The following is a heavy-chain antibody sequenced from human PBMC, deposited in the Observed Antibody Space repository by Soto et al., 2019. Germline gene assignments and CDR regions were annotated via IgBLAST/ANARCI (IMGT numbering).Heavy chain of an antibody. Sequence: PGGSLRLSCAASGFTFDDYAMHWVRQAPGKGLEWVSGISWNSGSIGYADSVKGRFTISRDNAKNSLYLQMNSLRAEDTALYYCAKSTDDYYYYGMDVWGQGTTVTVSS. J-gene: IGHJ6*02. D-gene: IGHD4-4*01. CDR3: AKSTDDYYYYGMDV. CDR2: ISWNSGSI. V-gene: IGHV3-9*01. CDR1: GFTFDDYA.